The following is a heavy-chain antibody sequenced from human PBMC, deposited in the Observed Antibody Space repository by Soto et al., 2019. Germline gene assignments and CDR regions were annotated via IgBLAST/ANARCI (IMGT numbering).Heavy chain of an antibody. CDR3: AGASSPYYFDY. Sequence: SETLSLTCTVSGGSISNYYWSWIRQPPGKGLEWIGYVYYSGSTNYNPSLRSRVTISVNTSKSQFSLQLSSVTAADTAVYYCAGASSPYYFDYWGQETLVTVSS. D-gene: IGHD6-13*01. V-gene: IGHV4-59*08. CDR2: VYYSGST. J-gene: IGHJ4*02. CDR1: GGSISNYY.